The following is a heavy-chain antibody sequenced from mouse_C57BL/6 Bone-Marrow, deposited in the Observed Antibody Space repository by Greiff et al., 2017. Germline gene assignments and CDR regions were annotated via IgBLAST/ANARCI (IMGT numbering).Heavy chain of an antibody. CDR1: GYTFTSYW. CDR3: AREWDGYSLAWLAY. J-gene: IGHJ3*01. D-gene: IGHD2-3*01. V-gene: IGHV1-69*01. Sequence: QVQLQQPGAELVMPGASVKLSCKASGYTFTSYWMHWVKQRPGQGLEWIGEIDPSDSYTNYNQKFKGKSTFTVDKSSSTAYMQLSILTSEDSAVYYCAREWDGYSLAWLAYWGQGTLVTVSA. CDR2: IDPSDSYT.